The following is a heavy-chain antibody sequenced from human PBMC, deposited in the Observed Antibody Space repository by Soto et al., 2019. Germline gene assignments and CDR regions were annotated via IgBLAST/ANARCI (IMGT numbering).Heavy chain of an antibody. Sequence: SETLSLTCAVYGGSFSGYYWSWIRQPPGKGLEWIGEINHSGSTNYNPSLKSRVTISVDTSKNQFSLKLSSVTAADTAVYYCARAHVVVVAATREGYVYWGQGTLVTVSS. J-gene: IGHJ4*02. V-gene: IGHV4-34*01. D-gene: IGHD2-15*01. CDR2: INHSGST. CDR3: ARAHVVVVAATREGYVY. CDR1: GGSFSGYY.